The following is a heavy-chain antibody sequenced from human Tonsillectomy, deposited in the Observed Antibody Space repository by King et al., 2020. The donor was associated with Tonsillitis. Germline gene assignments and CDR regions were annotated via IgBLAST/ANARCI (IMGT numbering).Heavy chain of an antibody. CDR1: GFVFSSSW. D-gene: IGHD6-19*01. V-gene: IGHV3-7*03. CDR3: ARHSESRLAPFDY. Sequence: VQLVESGGGLVQPGGSLRLSCAASGFVFSSSWMSWVRQAPGKGLEWVANIKQDGSEKYYVDSVKGRFTISRDNAKNSLYLQMNSLRAEDTAVYYCARHSESRLAPFDYWGRGTLVTVSS. CDR2: IKQDGSEK. J-gene: IGHJ4*02.